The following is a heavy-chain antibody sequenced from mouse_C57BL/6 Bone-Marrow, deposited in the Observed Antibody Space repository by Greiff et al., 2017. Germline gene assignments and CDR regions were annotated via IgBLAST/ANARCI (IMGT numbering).Heavy chain of an antibody. CDR2: IYPRSGNT. CDR3: ARNFRFAY. J-gene: IGHJ3*01. Sequence: QVQLQQSGAELARPGASVKLFCKASGYTFTSYGISWVKQRTGQGLEWIGEIYPRSGNTYYNEKFKGKATLTADKSSSTAYMELRSLTSEDSAVYFCARNFRFAYWGQGTLVTVSA. V-gene: IGHV1-81*01. CDR1: GYTFTSYG.